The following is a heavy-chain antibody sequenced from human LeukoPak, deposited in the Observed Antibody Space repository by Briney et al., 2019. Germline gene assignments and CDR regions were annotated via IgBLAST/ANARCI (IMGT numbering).Heavy chain of an antibody. Sequence: PGGSLTLSCAASGFTFDDYAMHWVRQAPGKGLEWVSLISWDGGSTYYADSVKGRFTISRDNSKNSLYLQMNSLRAEDTALYYCAKDNRNGNEFHYMDVWGKGTTVTVSS. D-gene: IGHD1-20*01. CDR2: ISWDGGST. V-gene: IGHV3-43D*03. CDR1: GFTFDDYA. CDR3: AKDNRNGNEFHYMDV. J-gene: IGHJ6*03.